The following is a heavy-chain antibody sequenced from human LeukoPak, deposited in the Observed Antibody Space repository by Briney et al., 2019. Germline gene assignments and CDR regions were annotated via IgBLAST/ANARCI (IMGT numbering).Heavy chain of an antibody. J-gene: IGHJ6*03. CDR3: ARGRGVAARPGWYYYYYMDV. V-gene: IGHV6-1*01. D-gene: IGHD6-6*01. CDR1: GDSVSSNSAA. Sequence: SQTLSLTCAISGDSVSSNSAAWNWIRQSPSRGLEWLGRTYYRSKWYNDYAVSVKSRITINPDTSKNQFSLQLNSVTPEDTAVYYCARGRGVAARPGWYYYYYMDVWGKGTTVTDSS. CDR2: TYYRSKWYN.